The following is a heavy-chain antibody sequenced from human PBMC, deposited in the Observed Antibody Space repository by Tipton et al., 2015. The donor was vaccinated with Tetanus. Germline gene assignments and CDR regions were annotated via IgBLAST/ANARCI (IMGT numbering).Heavy chain of an antibody. V-gene: IGHV4-4*07. D-gene: IGHD2-21*01. CDR2: IYGSGSGST. CDR1: GGSAHGFY. J-gene: IGHJ3*02. CDR3: ARVLRYSAAGGWDDAFDI. Sequence: PGLVKPSETLSLSCSVSGGSAHGFYWTWIRQSAAKGLEWIGRIYGSGSGSTIYNPSLKSRVAMSMDTSRNQFSLTLTSVTVADTAVYFCARVLRYSAAGGWDDAFDIWGQGTLVTVSS.